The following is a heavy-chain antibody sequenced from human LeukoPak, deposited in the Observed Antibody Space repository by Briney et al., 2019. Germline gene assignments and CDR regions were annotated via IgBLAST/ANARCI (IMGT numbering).Heavy chain of an antibody. D-gene: IGHD6-19*01. CDR3: AKYSSDWYGDY. Sequence: GGSLRLSCAASGFTVSSNYMSWVRQAPGKGLEWVSVIYSGGSTYYADSVKGRFTISRDNSKNTLYLQVHSLRAEDTAIYYCAKYSSDWYGDYWGQGTLVTVSS. CDR2: IYSGGST. V-gene: IGHV3-53*01. CDR1: GFTVSSNY. J-gene: IGHJ4*02.